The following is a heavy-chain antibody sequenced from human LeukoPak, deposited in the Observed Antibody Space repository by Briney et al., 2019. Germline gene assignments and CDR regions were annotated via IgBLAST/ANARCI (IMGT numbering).Heavy chain of an antibody. Sequence: SGGSLRLSCAASGFTFSSYWMSWVRQAPGKGLEWVANIKQDGSEKYYVDSVKGRFTISRDNAKNSLYLQMNSLRAEDTAVYYCAREVQEGYYYDSSGYFYFDYWGQGTLVTVSS. J-gene: IGHJ4*02. CDR2: IKQDGSEK. CDR3: AREVQEGYYYDSSGYFYFDY. D-gene: IGHD3-22*01. CDR1: GFTFSSYW. V-gene: IGHV3-7*03.